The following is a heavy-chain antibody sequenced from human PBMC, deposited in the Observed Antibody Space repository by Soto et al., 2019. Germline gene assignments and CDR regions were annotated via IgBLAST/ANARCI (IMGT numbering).Heavy chain of an antibody. J-gene: IGHJ4*02. V-gene: IGHV1-69*06. Sequence: QVQLVQSGAEVKKPGSSVKVSCKASGGTFSSYAISWVRQAPGQGLEWMGGIIPIFGTANYAQKFQGRVTITADKSTGTAYLELSSLRSEDTAVYYCASNPPRGGGNFDYWGQGTLVTVSS. CDR2: IIPIFGTA. CDR3: ASNPPRGGGNFDY. CDR1: GGTFSSYA. D-gene: IGHD2-15*01.